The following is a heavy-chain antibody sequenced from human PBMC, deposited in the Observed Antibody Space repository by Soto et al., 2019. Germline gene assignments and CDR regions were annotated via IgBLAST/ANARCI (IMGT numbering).Heavy chain of an antibody. CDR3: ATRGPQYYFYY. CDR1: GFTFSSFA. J-gene: IGHJ4*02. CDR2: ISGSGDST. D-gene: IGHD3-16*01. V-gene: IGHV3-23*01. Sequence: QPGGSLRLSCAASGFTFSSFAMSWVRQAPGKGLEWVSAISGSGDSTHYADSVKGRFTISRDNSKNTLYLQMNSLRAEDTAIYYCATRGPQYYFYYWGQGTLVTVSS.